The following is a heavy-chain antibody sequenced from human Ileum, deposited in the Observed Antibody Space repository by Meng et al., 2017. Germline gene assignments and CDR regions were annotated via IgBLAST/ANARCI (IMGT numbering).Heavy chain of an antibody. V-gene: IGHV3-33*01. CDR1: GFTFSSYG. J-gene: IGHJ4*02. CDR2: IWFDGSNK. CDR3: ARPLGSSGWYLGY. D-gene: IGHD6-19*01. Sequence: GSLRLSCAASGFTFSSYGMHWVRQAPGKGLEWVAVIWFDGSNKYYADSVKGRFTISRDNSKNTLYLQMNSLRAEDTAVYYCARPLGSSGWYLGYWGQGTLVTVSS.